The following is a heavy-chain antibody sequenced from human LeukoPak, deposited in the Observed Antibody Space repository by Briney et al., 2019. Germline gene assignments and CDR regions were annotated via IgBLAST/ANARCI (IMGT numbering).Heavy chain of an antibody. Sequence: ASVKVSCKASGGTFSSYAISWVRQAPGQGLEWMGGIIPIFGTANYAQKFQGRVTITADESTSTAYMELSSLRSEDTAVYYCARDLGSSGYYWFWGQGTLVTVSS. CDR3: ARDLGSSGYYWF. D-gene: IGHD3-22*01. V-gene: IGHV1-69*13. J-gene: IGHJ4*02. CDR1: GGTFSSYA. CDR2: IIPIFGTA.